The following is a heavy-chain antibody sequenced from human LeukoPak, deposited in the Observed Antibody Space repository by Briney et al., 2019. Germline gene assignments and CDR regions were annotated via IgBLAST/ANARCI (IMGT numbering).Heavy chain of an antibody. Sequence: PGGSLRLSCAAAGFTFDDYGMSWVRHAPGKGLEWVSGINWNGGSTGYADSVKGRFTISRDNAKNSLYLQMNSLRAEDTALYYCARGLELPPDWFDPWGQGTLVTVSS. V-gene: IGHV3-20*04. CDR2: INWNGGST. CDR1: GFTFDDYG. CDR3: ARGLELPPDWFDP. J-gene: IGHJ5*02. D-gene: IGHD1-7*01.